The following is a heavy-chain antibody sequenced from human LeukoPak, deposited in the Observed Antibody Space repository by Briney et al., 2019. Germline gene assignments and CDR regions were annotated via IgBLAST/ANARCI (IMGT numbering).Heavy chain of an antibody. V-gene: IGHV3-21*01. CDR2: ISSSSYI. J-gene: IGHJ6*02. CDR3: ARDLAVTTSYYYYYGMDV. Sequence: KAGGSLRLSCAASGFTFSSYSMNWVRQAPGKRLEWVSSISSSSYIYYADSVKGRFTISRDNAKNSLYLQMNSLRAEDTAVYYCARDLAVTTSYYYYYGMDVWGQGTTVTVSS. D-gene: IGHD4-11*01. CDR1: GFTFSSYS.